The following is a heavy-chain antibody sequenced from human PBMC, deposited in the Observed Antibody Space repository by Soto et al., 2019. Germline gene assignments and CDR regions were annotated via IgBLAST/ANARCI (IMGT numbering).Heavy chain of an antibody. CDR3: AKEYYYDSSGQRRFDY. D-gene: IGHD3-22*01. CDR1: GFTFSSYA. CDR2: ISGSGGST. J-gene: IGHJ4*02. Sequence: EVQLLDSGGGLVQLGGSLRLSCAASGFTFSSYAMSWVRQAPGKGLEWVSAISGSGGSTYYADSVKGRFTISRDNSKNTLYLQMNSLRAEDTAVYYCAKEYYYDSSGQRRFDYWGQGTLVTVSS. V-gene: IGHV3-23*01.